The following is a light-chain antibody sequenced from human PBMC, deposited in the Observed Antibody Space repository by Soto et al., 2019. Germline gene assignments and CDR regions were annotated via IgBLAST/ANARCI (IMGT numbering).Light chain of an antibody. CDR3: PPWAASLTGPYL. J-gene: IGLJ1*01. Sequence: AVRTQPPSASGTPGQRVTISCSGSSSNIGINTVNWYQQVPGTAPKLLIYTDNQRPSGVPDRFSGSKSGTSASLAISGLQSEDDVDYYCPPWAASLTGPYLFGTRIKVTV. CDR2: TDN. CDR1: SSNIGINT. V-gene: IGLV1-44*01.